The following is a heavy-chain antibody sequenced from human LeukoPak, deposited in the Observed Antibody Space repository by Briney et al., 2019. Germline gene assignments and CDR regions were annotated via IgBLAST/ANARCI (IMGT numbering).Heavy chain of an antibody. CDR1: KFTVTNNY. Sequence: XGSLRLSCAASKFTVTNNYMSWVRQAPGKGLELVSLIYSGGSTYYADSVKGRFTISRDNSKNTLYLQMNSLRAEDTAVYYCAREYRAAAGRYYYYYGMDVWGQGTTVTVSS. V-gene: IGHV3-53*01. CDR3: AREYRAAAGRYYYYYGMDV. CDR2: IYSGGST. D-gene: IGHD6-13*01. J-gene: IGHJ6*02.